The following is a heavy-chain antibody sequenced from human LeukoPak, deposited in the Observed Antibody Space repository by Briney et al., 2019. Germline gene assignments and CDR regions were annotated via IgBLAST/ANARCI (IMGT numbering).Heavy chain of an antibody. J-gene: IGHJ4*02. V-gene: IGHV3-53*01. CDR3: ARERGDSSGFSLDY. Sequence: GGSLRLSCAASGFTVSNNYMTWVRQAPGKGLEWVSTIYSGGRTYYADSVKGRFTISRDNSKNTLDLQMNSLRAEDTAVYYCARERGDSSGFSLDYWGQGTLVTVSS. CDR1: GFTVSNNY. CDR2: IYSGGRT. D-gene: IGHD3-22*01.